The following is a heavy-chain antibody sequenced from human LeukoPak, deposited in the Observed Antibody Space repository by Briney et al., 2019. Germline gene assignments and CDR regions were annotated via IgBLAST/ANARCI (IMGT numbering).Heavy chain of an antibody. CDR2: IIPIFGTA. J-gene: IGHJ5*02. V-gene: IGHV1-69*13. D-gene: IGHD6-13*01. CDR3: ARDRVAAAGTMDWFDP. CDR1: GGTFSSYA. Sequence: SVKVSCKASGGTFSSYAISWVRQAPGQGLEWMGGIIPIFGTANYAQKFQGRVTITADQSTSTAYMELSSLRSEDTAVYYCARDRVAAAGTMDWFDPWGQGTLVTVSS.